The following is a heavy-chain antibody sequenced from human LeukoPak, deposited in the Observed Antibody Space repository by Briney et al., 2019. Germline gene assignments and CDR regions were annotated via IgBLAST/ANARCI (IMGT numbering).Heavy chain of an antibody. V-gene: IGHV3-74*01. Sequence: GGSQRLSCAASGFTLSSYWMHWVRQAPGKGLVWVSRINSDGSSTSYADSVKGRFTISRDNAKNTLYLQMNSLRAEDTAVYYCARVLGLVRATEPPGYWGQGTLVTVSS. D-gene: IGHD1-14*01. CDR1: GFTLSSYW. CDR3: ARVLGLVRATEPPGY. CDR2: INSDGSST. J-gene: IGHJ4*02.